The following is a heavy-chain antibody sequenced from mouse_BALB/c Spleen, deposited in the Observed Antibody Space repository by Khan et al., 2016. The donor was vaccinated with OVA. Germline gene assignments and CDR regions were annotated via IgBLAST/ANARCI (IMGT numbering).Heavy chain of an antibody. V-gene: IGHV1S81*02. J-gene: IGHJ2*01. D-gene: IGHD1-1*01. CDR3: ARIKKIVATYFDY. CDR2: TNPTNGRT. Sequence: QIQLVQSGAELVKAGASVKMSCKASGYTFTSYWMHWVKQRLGQGLEWFAETNPTNGRTYYNEKFKSKATLTVDKSSSTAYMLLSGLTFEDSVVYYCARIKKIVATYFDYWGQGTTLTVSS. CDR1: GYTFTSYW.